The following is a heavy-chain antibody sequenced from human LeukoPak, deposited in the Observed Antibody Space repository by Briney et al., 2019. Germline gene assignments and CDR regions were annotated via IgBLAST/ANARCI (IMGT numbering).Heavy chain of an antibody. CDR3: ARAKNNKYYFYGMDV. CDR1: GGSISTYY. Sequence: PSETLSLTCTVSGGSISTYYYNWIRQPAGKGLEWIGRIYTSGSTNYNPSLKSRVTMSVDTSKNQFSLKLSSVTAADTAVYYCARAKNNKYYFYGMDVWGPGTTVTVSS. D-gene: IGHD2/OR15-2a*01. V-gene: IGHV4-4*07. CDR2: IYTSGST. J-gene: IGHJ6*02.